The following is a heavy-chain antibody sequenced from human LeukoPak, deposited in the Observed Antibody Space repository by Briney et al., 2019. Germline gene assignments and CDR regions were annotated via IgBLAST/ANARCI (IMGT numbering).Heavy chain of an antibody. V-gene: IGHV1-18*04. Sequence: ASVKVSCKASGYIFSTYAISWVRQAPGQGLEWVGWITTYNGNTNYAQKFQGRVTMTTDTSTSTAYMELRSLRSDDTAVYYCARDEFSSGSYYYWGQGTLVIVSS. CDR2: ITTYNGNT. J-gene: IGHJ4*02. D-gene: IGHD3-10*01. CDR1: GYIFSTYA. CDR3: ARDEFSSGSYYY.